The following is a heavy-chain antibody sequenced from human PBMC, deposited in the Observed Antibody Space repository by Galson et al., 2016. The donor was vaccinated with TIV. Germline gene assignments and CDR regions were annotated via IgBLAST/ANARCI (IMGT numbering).Heavy chain of an antibody. CDR3: ARERRHCGDNCYLSYYFGMDV. J-gene: IGHJ6*02. V-gene: IGHV3-66*02. CDR2: ISSGGYT. CDR1: GFIVSINY. D-gene: IGHD2-21*01. Sequence: SLRLSCAASGFIVSINYMTWVRQAPGKGLEWVSLISSGGYTSYADSVKGRFTISRDNSKNTVYLQMNSLRAEDTAVYYCARERRHCGDNCYLSYYFGMDVWGQGTTVTVSS.